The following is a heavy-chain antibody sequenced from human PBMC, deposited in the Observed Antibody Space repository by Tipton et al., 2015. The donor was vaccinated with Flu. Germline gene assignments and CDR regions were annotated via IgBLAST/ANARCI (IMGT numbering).Heavy chain of an antibody. V-gene: IGHV1-18*01. CDR1: GYTFISYG. J-gene: IGHJ6*02. CDR2: ISAYNGNT. CDR3: ARGCSSTSCYLFYYYGMDV. D-gene: IGHD2-2*01. Sequence: QLVQSGAEVKKPGASVKVSCKASGYTFISYGIGWVRQAPGQGLEWMGWISAYNGNTNYAQNLQGRVTMTTDTSTSTAYMELRSLRSDDTAVYYCARGCSSTSCYLFYYYGMDVWGQGTTVTVSS.